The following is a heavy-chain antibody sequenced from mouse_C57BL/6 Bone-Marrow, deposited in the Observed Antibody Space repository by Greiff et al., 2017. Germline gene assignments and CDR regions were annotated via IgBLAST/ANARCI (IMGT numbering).Heavy chain of an antibody. V-gene: IGHV1-42*01. J-gene: IGHJ1*03. CDR1: GYSFTGYY. CDR2: INPSTGGT. D-gene: IGHD2-5*01. CDR3: ARPTIVTPYWYFDV. Sequence: EVQLQQSGPELVKPGASVKISCKASGYSFTGYYMNWVKQSPEKSLEWIGEINPSTGGTTYNQKFKAKATLTVDKSSSTAYMQLKSLTSEDSAVYYCARPTIVTPYWYFDVWGTGTTVTVSS.